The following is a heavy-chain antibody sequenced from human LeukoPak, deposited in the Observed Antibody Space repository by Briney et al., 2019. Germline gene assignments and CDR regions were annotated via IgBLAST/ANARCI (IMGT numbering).Heavy chain of an antibody. D-gene: IGHD3-3*01. CDR1: GFTFSSYT. J-gene: IGHJ4*02. Sequence: GGSLRLSCAASGFTFSSYTMTWVRQAPGKGLEWVSSISSSSSYIYYGDSVKGRFTISRDNAKKSLFLQMNSLRAEDTAVYYCARDCAGITIFGVFDYWGQGTLVTVSS. V-gene: IGHV3-21*01. CDR2: ISSSSSYI. CDR3: ARDCAGITIFGVFDY.